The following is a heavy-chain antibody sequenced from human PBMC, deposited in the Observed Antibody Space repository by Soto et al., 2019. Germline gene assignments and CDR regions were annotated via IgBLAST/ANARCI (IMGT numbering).Heavy chain of an antibody. CDR3: ARDSGSGYDSSRRYFDY. D-gene: IGHD3-22*01. CDR1: GGSISSGDYY. CDR2: IYYSGST. V-gene: IGHV4-30-4*01. J-gene: IGHJ4*02. Sequence: SLTCTVSGGSISSGDYYWSWIRQPPGKGLEWIGYIYYSGSTYYNPSLKSRVTISVDTSKNQFSLKLSSVTAADTAVYYCARDSGSGYDSSRRYFDYWGQGTLVTVSS.